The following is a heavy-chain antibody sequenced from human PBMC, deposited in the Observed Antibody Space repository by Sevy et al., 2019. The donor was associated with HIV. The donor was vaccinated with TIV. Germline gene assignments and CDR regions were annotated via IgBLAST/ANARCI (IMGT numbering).Heavy chain of an antibody. CDR3: AKDGSGDCSDITCYRYYFDN. V-gene: IGHV3-30*02. CDR1: GFSFSSYG. D-gene: IGHD2-15*01. Sequence: GGSLRLSCAASGFSFSSYGMHWVRQAPGKGLEWVAFIRYDESNEYYADSVKGRFTISRDNFKNTLYLQMNSLRAEDTAVYYCAKDGSGDCSDITCYRYYFDNWGQGTLVTVSS. J-gene: IGHJ4*02. CDR2: IRYDESNE.